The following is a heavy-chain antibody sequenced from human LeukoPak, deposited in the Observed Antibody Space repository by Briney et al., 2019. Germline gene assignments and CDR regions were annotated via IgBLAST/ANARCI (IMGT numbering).Heavy chain of an antibody. CDR2: IYASGST. J-gene: IGHJ5*02. V-gene: IGHV4-59*01. CDR1: GGSISSYY. Sequence: ASETLSLTCTVSGGSISSYYWSWIRQPPGKGLECIGYIYASGSTNYNPSLKSRGTISVDTSKKQCSLKLSSVTAADTAVHYCARLEYSYGSGSSGNWLAPCGQGTLVTVSS. D-gene: IGHD3-10*01. CDR3: ARLEYSYGSGSSGNWLAP.